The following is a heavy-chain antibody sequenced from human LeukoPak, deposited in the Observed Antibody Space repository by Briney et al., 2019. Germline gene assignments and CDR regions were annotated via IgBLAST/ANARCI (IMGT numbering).Heavy chain of an antibody. D-gene: IGHD4-17*01. Sequence: SSETLSLTCTVSGGSISSSSYYWSWIRQPAGKGLEWIGRIYTSGSTNYNPSLKSRVTISVDTSKNQFSLKLSSVTAADTAVYYCAREGYGDLYYWGQGTLVTVSS. CDR2: IYTSGST. V-gene: IGHV4-61*02. CDR1: GGSISSSSYY. J-gene: IGHJ4*02. CDR3: AREGYGDLYY.